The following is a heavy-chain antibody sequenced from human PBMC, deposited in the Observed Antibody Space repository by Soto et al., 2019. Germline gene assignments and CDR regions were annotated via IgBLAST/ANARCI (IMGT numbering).Heavy chain of an antibody. D-gene: IGHD3-3*02. CDR1: GGSISSSSYY. V-gene: IGHV4-39*01. CDR2: IYYSGST. J-gene: IGHJ5*02. Sequence: QLQLQESGPGLVKPSETLSLTCTVSGGSISSSSYYWGWIRQPPGKGLEWIGSIYYSGSTYYNPTIRSPVTISVDTSKSQFSLTLSSVTAAAPAVYSCAGPKIAFYTGFDPWGQGTLVTVSS. CDR3: AGPKIAFYTGFDP.